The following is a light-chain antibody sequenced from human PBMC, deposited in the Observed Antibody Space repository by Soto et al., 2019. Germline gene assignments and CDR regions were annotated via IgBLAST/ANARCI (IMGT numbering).Light chain of an antibody. CDR2: AAS. CDR3: QQSYSAPYP. Sequence: DIQMTQSPSSLSASVGDRVTITCRASQSIYSSLNWYHQKPGKAPKLLIYAASNLQSGVPSRFSGSGSGTDFTLSISSLQPQDFATYYCQQSYSAPYPFGQGPKLEL. J-gene: IGKJ2*01. V-gene: IGKV1-39*01. CDR1: QSIYSS.